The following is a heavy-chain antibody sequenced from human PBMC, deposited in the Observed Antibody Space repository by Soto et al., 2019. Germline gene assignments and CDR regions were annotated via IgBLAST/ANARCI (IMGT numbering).Heavy chain of an antibody. CDR1: GGSISSGGYY. D-gene: IGHD6-13*01. CDR3: ARDLKGSSSWYYFDY. V-gene: IGHV4-31*03. CDR2: IYYSGST. J-gene: IGHJ4*02. Sequence: TSETLSLTCTVSGGSISSGGYYWSWIRQHPGKGLEWIGYIYYSGSTYYNPSLKSRVTISVDTSKNQFSLKLSSVTAADTAVYYCARDLKGSSSWYYFDYWGQGTLVTVSS.